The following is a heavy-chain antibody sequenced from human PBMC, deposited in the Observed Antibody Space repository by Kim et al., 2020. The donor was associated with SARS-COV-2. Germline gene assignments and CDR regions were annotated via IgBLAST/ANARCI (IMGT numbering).Heavy chain of an antibody. J-gene: IGHJ4*02. V-gene: IGHV3-23*01. CDR2: T. Sequence: TYYADSVKGRFTISRDNSKNTLYLHMNSLRAEDTAVYYCAKKQWLGGFDYWGQGTLVTVSS. D-gene: IGHD6-19*01. CDR3: AKKQWLGGFDY.